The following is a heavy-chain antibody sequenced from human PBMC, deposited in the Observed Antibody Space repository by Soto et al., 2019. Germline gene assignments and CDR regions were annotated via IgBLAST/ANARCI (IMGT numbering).Heavy chain of an antibody. Sequence: EVPLVESGGGLVQPGRSLRLSCAASGFTFDDYAMHWVRQAPGKGLEWVSGISWNSGSIGYADSVKGRFTISRDNAKNSLYLQMNSLRAEDTALYYCAKDLLYCSGGSCYSLDAFDIWGQGTMVTVSS. CDR1: GFTFDDYA. CDR2: ISWNSGSI. V-gene: IGHV3-9*01. D-gene: IGHD2-15*01. J-gene: IGHJ3*02. CDR3: AKDLLYCSGGSCYSLDAFDI.